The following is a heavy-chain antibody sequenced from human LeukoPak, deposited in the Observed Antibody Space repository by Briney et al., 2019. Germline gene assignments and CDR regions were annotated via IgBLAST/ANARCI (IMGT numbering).Heavy chain of an antibody. J-gene: IGHJ6*03. CDR2: ISSSSSYI. CDR3: ARVGYDYYYYYYMDV. V-gene: IGHV3-21*04. D-gene: IGHD2-8*01. Sequence: PGGSLRLSCAASGFTFSSNSMNWVRQAPGKGLEWVSSISSSSSYIYYADSLKGRFTISRDNAKNSLYLQMNSLRAEDTALYYCARVGYDYYYYYYMDVWGKGTTVTVSS. CDR1: GFTFSSNS.